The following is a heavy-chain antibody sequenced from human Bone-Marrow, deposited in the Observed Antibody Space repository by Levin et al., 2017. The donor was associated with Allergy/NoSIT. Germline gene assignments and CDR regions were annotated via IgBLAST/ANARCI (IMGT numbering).Heavy chain of an antibody. CDR2: VYYSGST. V-gene: IGHV4-59*11. D-gene: IGHD6-13*01. J-gene: IGHJ4*02. CDR3: ARGSSTSWYATFYFDY. CDR1: GGSISSHY. Sequence: SQTLSLTCTVSGGSISSHYWSWIRQPPGKGLEWLGYVYYSGSTKYNPSLKSRVTMSIDTSKKQFSLKLSSVTAADTSVYYCARGSSTSWYATFYFDYWGPGSLVTVSS.